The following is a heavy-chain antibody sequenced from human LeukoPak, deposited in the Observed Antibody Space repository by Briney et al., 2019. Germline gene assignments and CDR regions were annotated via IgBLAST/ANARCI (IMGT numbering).Heavy chain of an antibody. CDR3: AKDGGPIIRFLISGPDY. CDR1: GFSFSTYG. D-gene: IGHD5-12*01. CDR2: ISHEETNK. J-gene: IGHJ4*02. V-gene: IGHV3-30*18. Sequence: PGGSLRLSCAASGFSFSTYGMHWVRQAPGKGLEWVAVISHEETNKYYGDSVKGRFTISRDISTNTVYLQMNNLRPDDTAVYYCAKDGGPIIRFLISGPDYWGQGTRVTVSS.